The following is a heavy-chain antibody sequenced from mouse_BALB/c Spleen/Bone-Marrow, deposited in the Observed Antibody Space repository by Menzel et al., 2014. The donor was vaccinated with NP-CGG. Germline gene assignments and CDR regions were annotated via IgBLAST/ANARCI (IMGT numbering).Heavy chain of an antibody. CDR1: GYTFTSYY. CDR2: IDPANGNT. D-gene: IGHD2-14*01. CDR3: AAYYRYLAWFAY. J-gene: IGHJ3*01. V-gene: IGHV14-3*02. Sequence: EVQLQQSGAELAKPGASVKMSCKASGYTFTSYYMHWVKQRPEQGLEWIGRIDPANGNTKYDPKFQGKATITADTSSNTAYMQLSSLTSEDTAVYYCAAYYRYLAWFAYWGQGTLVSVSA.